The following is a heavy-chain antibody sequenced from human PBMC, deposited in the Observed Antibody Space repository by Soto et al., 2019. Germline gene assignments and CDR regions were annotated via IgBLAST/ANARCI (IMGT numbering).Heavy chain of an antibody. J-gene: IGHJ5*02. CDR2: INHSGST. V-gene: IGHV4-34*01. CDR1: GGSFSGYY. CDR3: ARGRHGANWFDP. D-gene: IGHD4-17*01. Sequence: PSENLSLTCAVYGGSFSGYYWSWIRQPPGKGLEWIGEINHSGSTNYNPSLKSRVTISVDTSKNQFSLKLSSVTAADTAVYYCARGRHGANWFDPWGQGTLVTVSS.